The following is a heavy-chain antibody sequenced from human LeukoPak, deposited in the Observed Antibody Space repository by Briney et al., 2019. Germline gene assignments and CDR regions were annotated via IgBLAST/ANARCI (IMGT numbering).Heavy chain of an antibody. CDR3: ARSEYTTSWYSGLDY. CDR1: GYTFTGYY. V-gene: IGHV1-2*02. Sequence: ASVKVSCKASGYTFTGYYMHWVRQAPGQGLEWMGWINPNSGGTNYARKFQGRVTMTRDTSISTAYMELSRVRSDDTAVYYCARSEYTTSWYSGLDYWGQGTPVTVSS. D-gene: IGHD6-13*01. J-gene: IGHJ4*02. CDR2: INPNSGGT.